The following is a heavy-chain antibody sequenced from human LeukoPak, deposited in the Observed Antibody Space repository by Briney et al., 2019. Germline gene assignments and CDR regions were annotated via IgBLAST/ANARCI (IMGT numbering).Heavy chain of an antibody. J-gene: IGHJ4*02. Sequence: SETLSLTCTVSGGSISSYYWSWIRQPPGKGLEWIAYISDIGSINYNPSLKSRVTIPLDTSKNQFSLKLSSVTAADTAVYYCAGHHPRNTVDFWGQGTLVTVSS. CDR1: GGSISSYY. D-gene: IGHD2/OR15-2a*01. CDR3: AGHHPRNTVDF. CDR2: ISDIGSI. V-gene: IGHV4-59*08.